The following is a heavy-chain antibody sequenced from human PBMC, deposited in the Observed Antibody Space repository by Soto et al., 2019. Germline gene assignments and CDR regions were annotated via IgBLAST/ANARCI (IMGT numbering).Heavy chain of an antibody. D-gene: IGHD2-21*02. CDR2: ITSDGKSK. V-gene: IGHV3-74*01. CDR3: ARESGDWPLNWFDP. CDR1: GFNFSNHW. Sequence: GGSLRLSCAASGFNFSNHWMHWLRQRPAEGLVWVSRITSDGKSKAYAESVKGRFAISRDNAKNTLYLQMNGLTAEDTAAYYCARESGDWPLNWFDPWGHGTLVTVSS. J-gene: IGHJ5*02.